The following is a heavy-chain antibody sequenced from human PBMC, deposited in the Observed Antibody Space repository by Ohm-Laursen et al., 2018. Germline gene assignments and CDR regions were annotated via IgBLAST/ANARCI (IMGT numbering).Heavy chain of an antibody. J-gene: IGHJ6*02. D-gene: IGHD5-18*01. CDR3: ASGHSYGYDYYYYGVDV. CDR1: GGSISRQY. Sequence: GTLSLTCTVSGGSISRQYWNWIRQPPGKGLEWIGYIYSSGSTKYNPSLNSRVTISEDTSKNQFSLKLRSVTAADTAVYYCASGHSYGYDYYYYGVDVWAKGPRSPSP. V-gene: IGHV4-59*11. CDR2: IYSSGST.